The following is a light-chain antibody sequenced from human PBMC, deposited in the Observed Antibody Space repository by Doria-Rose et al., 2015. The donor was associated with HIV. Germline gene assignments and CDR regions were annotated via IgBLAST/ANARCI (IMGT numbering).Light chain of an antibody. CDR1: QSFSSTY. V-gene: IGKV3-20*01. CDR2: DGS. CDR3: HQYGTSWT. J-gene: IGKJ1*01. Sequence: EIVLTQSPGTLSLSPGERATLSCRASQSFSSTYLAWYQQKPGQAPSLLIYDGSTRATGIPDRFSASGSGTDFTLTINRLEPEDFALYYRHQYGTSWTFGRGTKVEI.